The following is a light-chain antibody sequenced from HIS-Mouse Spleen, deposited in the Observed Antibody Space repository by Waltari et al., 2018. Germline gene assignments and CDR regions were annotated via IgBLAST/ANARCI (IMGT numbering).Light chain of an antibody. CDR2: EDS. J-gene: IGLJ2*01. V-gene: IGLV3-10*01. CDR1: ALPKQY. Sequence: SYELTQPPSVSVSPGQTARITCPGDALPKQYAYWSQQKSGQAPVLVLYEDSKRPSGIPERFSGSSSGTMATLTISGAQVEDEADYYCYSTDSSGNHRVFGGGTKLTVL. CDR3: YSTDSSGNHRV.